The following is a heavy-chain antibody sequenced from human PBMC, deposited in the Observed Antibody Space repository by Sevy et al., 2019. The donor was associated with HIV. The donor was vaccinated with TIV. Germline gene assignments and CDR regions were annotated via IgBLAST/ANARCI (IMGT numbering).Heavy chain of an antibody. V-gene: IGHV4-38-2*01. CDR3: ARARYYDSSAYYYFDY. CDR1: GYSISSGYY. Sequence: SETLSLTCAVSGYSISSGYYWGWIRQPPGKGLEWIGSIYHGGSTYYNPSLESRVTISVDTSKNQFSLKLSSVTAADTAVYYCARARYYDSSAYYYFDYWGQGTLVTVSS. D-gene: IGHD3-22*01. J-gene: IGHJ4*02. CDR2: IYHGGST.